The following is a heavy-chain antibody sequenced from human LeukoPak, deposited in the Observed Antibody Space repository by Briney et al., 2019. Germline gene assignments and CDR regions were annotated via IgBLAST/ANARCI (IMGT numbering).Heavy chain of an antibody. CDR1: GGSISSSSYY. CDR3: ARHITESSGYPSYFDY. CDR2: IYYSGST. V-gene: IGHV4-39*01. J-gene: IGHJ4*02. D-gene: IGHD3-22*01. Sequence: PSETLSLTCTVSGGSISSSSYYWGWIRQPPGKGLEWIGSIYYSGSTYYNPSLKSRVTISVDTSKNQFSLKLSSVTAADMAVYYCARHITESSGYPSYFDYWGQGTLVTVSS.